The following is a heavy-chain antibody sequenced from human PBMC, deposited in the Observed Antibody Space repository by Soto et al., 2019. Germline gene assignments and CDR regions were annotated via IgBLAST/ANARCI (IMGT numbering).Heavy chain of an antibody. CDR3: VRGLGWYGLD. Sequence: DSVKGRFTISRDNSKNTLYLQMNSLRVEDTAIYYCVRGLGWYGLDWGQGTLVTVSS. V-gene: IGHV3-30*01. J-gene: IGHJ4*02. D-gene: IGHD6-19*01.